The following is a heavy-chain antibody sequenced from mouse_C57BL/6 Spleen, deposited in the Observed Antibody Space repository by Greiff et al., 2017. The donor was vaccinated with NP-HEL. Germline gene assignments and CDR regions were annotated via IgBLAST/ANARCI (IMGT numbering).Heavy chain of an antibody. CDR1: GFTFSSYG. CDR2: ISSGGSYT. V-gene: IGHV5-6*01. Sequence: EVQGVESGGDLVKPGGSLKLSCAASGFTFSSYGMSWVRQTPDKRLEWVATISSGGSYTYYPDSVKGRFTISRDNATNTLYLQMSSLKSEDTAMYDCARQGGLHYFDYWGQGTTLTVSS. CDR3: ARQGGLHYFDY. J-gene: IGHJ2*01.